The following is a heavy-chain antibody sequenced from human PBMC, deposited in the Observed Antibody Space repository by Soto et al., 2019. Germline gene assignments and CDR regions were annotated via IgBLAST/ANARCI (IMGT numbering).Heavy chain of an antibody. CDR3: ARDLLGDSLYYYYYMYV. Sequence: SETLSLTCTVSGGSISGGGYYWSWIRQHPGKGLEWIGYIYYSGSTYYNPSLKSRVTISVDTSKNQFSLKLSSVTAADTAVYYCARDLLGDSLYYYYYMYVWGKGTTVPV. V-gene: IGHV4-31*03. CDR1: GGSISGGGYY. J-gene: IGHJ6*03. D-gene: IGHD2-21*02. CDR2: IYYSGST.